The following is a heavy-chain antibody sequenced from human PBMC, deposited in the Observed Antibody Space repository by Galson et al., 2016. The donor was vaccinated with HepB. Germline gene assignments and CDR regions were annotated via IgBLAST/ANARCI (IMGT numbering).Heavy chain of an antibody. D-gene: IGHD3-10*01. J-gene: IGHJ4*02. V-gene: IGHV5-51*01. CDR1: GYTFTDYW. CDR3: ARHNPLTMREPVPHTPEDY. Sequence: QSGAEVKKPGESLRISCKGSGYTFTDYWIGWVRQMPGKGLELMGIVYPGDSDARYSPSFQGQVTISTDKSISTAYLQWSSLKASDTAMYYCARHNPLTMREPVPHTPEDYWGQGTLVTVSS. CDR2: VYPGDSDA.